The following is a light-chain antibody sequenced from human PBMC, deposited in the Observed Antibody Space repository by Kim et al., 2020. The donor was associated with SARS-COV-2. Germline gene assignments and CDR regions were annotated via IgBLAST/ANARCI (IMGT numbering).Light chain of an antibody. CDR1: QSVSNN. CDR2: GAS. CDR3: HQYNDWPPGDT. Sequence: EMVMTQSPATLSVSPGERATLSCRASQSVSNNLAWYQHKPGQPPRLLIYGASTRATGVPARFSGSGSGTDFTLTVSSLQSEDFAVYYCHQYNDWPPGDTFGQGTKLEI. J-gene: IGKJ2*01. V-gene: IGKV3-15*01.